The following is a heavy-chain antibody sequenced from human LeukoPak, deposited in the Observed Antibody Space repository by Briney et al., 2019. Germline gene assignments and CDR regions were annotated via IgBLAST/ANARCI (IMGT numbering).Heavy chain of an antibody. D-gene: IGHD3-3*01. J-gene: IGHJ6*03. Sequence: ASVKVSCKASGYTFTSYDINWVRQATGQGLEWMGWMNPNSGNTGYAQKFQDRVTITRNTSISTAYMELSSLRSEDTAVYYCARGDYDFWSGPPVDYYYYMDVWGKGTTVTVSS. V-gene: IGHV1-8*03. CDR2: MNPNSGNT. CDR3: ARGDYDFWSGPPVDYYYYMDV. CDR1: GYTFTSYD.